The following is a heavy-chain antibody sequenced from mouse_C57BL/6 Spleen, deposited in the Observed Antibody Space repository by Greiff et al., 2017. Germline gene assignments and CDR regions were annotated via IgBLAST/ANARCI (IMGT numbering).Heavy chain of an antibody. CDR1: GFTFSSYA. CDR2: ISDGGSYT. Sequence: EVQLKESGGGLVKPGGSLKLSCAASGFTFSSYAMSWVRQTPEKRLEWVATISDGGSYTYYPDNVKGRFTISRDNAKNNLYLQMSHLKSEDTAMYYCARDRGGGDYWGQGTTLTVSS. CDR3: ARDRGGGDY. J-gene: IGHJ2*01. V-gene: IGHV5-4*01.